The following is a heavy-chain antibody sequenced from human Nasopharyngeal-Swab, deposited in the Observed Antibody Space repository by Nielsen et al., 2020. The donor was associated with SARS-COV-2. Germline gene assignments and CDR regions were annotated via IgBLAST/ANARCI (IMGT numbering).Heavy chain of an antibody. J-gene: IGHJ4*02. CDR1: GYTFTSYA. V-gene: IGHV1-3*01. CDR2: INAGNGNT. Sequence: SVKVFCKASGYTFTSYAMHWVRQAPGQRLEWMGWINAGNGNTKYSQKFQGRVTITRDTSASTAYMELSSLRSEDTAVYYCARDGGAVAGPDYWGQGTLVTVSS. CDR3: ARDGGAVAGPDY. D-gene: IGHD6-19*01.